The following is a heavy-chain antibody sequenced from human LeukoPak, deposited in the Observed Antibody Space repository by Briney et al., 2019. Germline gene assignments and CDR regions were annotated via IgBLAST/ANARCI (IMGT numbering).Heavy chain of an antibody. V-gene: IGHV3-30*18. CDR3: AKDHKQWTTPEDNWFDP. CDR1: GFTFSSYG. CDR2: ISYDGSTK. J-gene: IGHJ5*02. Sequence: PGGSLRLSCAASGFTFSSYGMHWVRQAPGKGLEWVAVISYDGSTKYYADSVKGRFTISRDNSKNTLYLQMNSLRAEDTAVYYCAKDHKQWTTPEDNWFDPWGQGTLVTVSS. D-gene: IGHD6-19*01.